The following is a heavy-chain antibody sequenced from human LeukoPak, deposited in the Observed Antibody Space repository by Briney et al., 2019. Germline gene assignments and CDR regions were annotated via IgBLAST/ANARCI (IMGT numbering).Heavy chain of an antibody. Sequence: GGSLRLSCAASGVTFSSYEMNWVRQAPGKGLEWVSYISSSGSTKDYADSVKGRFTISRDNAKNSLYLQMNSLRAEDTGVYYCARELARSGFDPWGQGTLVTVSS. D-gene: IGHD6-19*01. J-gene: IGHJ5*02. CDR2: ISSSGSTK. CDR1: GVTFSSYE. CDR3: ARELARSGFDP. V-gene: IGHV3-48*03.